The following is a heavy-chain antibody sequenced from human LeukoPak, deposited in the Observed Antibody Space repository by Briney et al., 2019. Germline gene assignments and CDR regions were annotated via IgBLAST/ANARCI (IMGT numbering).Heavy chain of an antibody. CDR1: GGSISSSNW. D-gene: IGHD3-22*01. Sequence: SETLSLTCAVSGGSISSSNWWSWVRQPPGKGLEWIGEIYHSGSTNYNPSLKSRVTISVDKSKNQFSLKLSSVTAADTAVYYCARLAGRSGYYYALPRAFDTWGQGTMVTVSS. CDR2: IYHSGST. V-gene: IGHV4-4*02. J-gene: IGHJ3*02. CDR3: ARLAGRSGYYYALPRAFDT.